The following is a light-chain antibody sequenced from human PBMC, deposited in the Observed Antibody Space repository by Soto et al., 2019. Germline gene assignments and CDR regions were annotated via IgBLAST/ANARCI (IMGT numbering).Light chain of an antibody. Sequence: QSALTQPASVSGSPGQSITISCTGTSSDAGSYNFVSWYQQHPGKAPKVMIYEDSKRPSGVSNRFSGSKSGNTASLTISGLQAEDEADYYCSSYASSSTYWVFGGGTKLTVL. CDR1: SSDAGSYNF. CDR3: SSYASSSTYWV. V-gene: IGLV2-23*01. J-gene: IGLJ3*02. CDR2: EDS.